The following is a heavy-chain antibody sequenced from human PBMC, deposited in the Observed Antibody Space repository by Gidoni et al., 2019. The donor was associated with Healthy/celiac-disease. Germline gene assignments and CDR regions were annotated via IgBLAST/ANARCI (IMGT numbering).Heavy chain of an antibody. CDR1: GGSISSYY. J-gene: IGHJ6*02. CDR3: ARAYRRDGYNWEYYYGMDV. CDR2: IYYSGST. V-gene: IGHV4-59*01. Sequence: QVQLQESGPGLVKPSETLSLTCTVSGGSISSYYWSWIRQPPGKGLEWIGYIYYSGSTNYNPSLKSRVTISVDTSKNQISLKLSSVTAADTAVYYCARAYRRDGYNWEYYYGMDVWGQGTTVTVSS. D-gene: IGHD5-12*01.